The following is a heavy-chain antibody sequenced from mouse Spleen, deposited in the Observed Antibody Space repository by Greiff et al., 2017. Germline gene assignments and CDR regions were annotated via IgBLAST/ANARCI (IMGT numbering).Heavy chain of an antibody. J-gene: IGHJ2*01. D-gene: IGHD5-1*01. V-gene: IGHV1-61*01. CDR3: ARWSNYVDY. Sequence: QVQLKQPGAELVRPGSSVKLSCKASGYTFTSYWMDWVKQRPGQGLEWIGNIYPSDSETHYNQKFKDKATLTVDKSSSTAYMQLSSLTSEDSAVYYCARWSNYVDYWGQGTTLTVSS. CDR1: GYTFTSYW. CDR2: IYPSDSET.